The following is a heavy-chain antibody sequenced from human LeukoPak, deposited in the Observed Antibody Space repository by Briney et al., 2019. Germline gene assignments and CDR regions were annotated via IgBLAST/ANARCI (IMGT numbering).Heavy chain of an antibody. D-gene: IGHD3-10*01. CDR2: IYYNGST. CDR3: ARDLYASGNYRSYWYFDL. Sequence: SETLSLTCTVSGGSISSYYWSWIRQPPGKGLEWIWYIYYNGSTNYNPSLKSRVTISVDTSKKQFSLKLNSVTAADTAVYYCARDLYASGNYRSYWYFDLWGRGTLVTVSS. J-gene: IGHJ2*01. CDR1: GGSISSYY. V-gene: IGHV4-59*01.